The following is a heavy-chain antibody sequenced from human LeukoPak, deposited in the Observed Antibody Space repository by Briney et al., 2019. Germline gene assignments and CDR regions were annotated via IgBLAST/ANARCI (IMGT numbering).Heavy chain of an antibody. Sequence: ASVKVSLKASGYTFTSYDINWLRQATGQGLEWMGYMNPSSGNTGYRQKLQGRLTMTRNTSINTAYMELSSLRSDDTAVYYCAKEGVLTTMNADWFDPWGQGTLVTVSS. D-gene: IGHD4-17*01. CDR2: MNPSSGNT. J-gene: IGHJ5*02. CDR1: GYTFTSYD. V-gene: IGHV1-8*01. CDR3: AKEGVLTTMNADWFDP.